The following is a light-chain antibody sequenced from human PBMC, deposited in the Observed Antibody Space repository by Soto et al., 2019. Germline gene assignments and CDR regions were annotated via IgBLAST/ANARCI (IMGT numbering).Light chain of an antibody. Sequence: EMVMTQSPATLSVSPGERATLSCRASQSVSSNLAWYQQKPGQAPRLLIYGASTRATGIPARFSGSGSGTEFTLTISSLQSEDFAVYYCQQYNNWPITFGPGTRLEIK. CDR2: GAS. V-gene: IGKV3-15*01. J-gene: IGKJ5*01. CDR3: QQYNNWPIT. CDR1: QSVSSN.